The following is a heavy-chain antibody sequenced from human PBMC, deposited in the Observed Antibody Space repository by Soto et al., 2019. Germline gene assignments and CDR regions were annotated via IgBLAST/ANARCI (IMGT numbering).Heavy chain of an antibody. Sequence: ASVKVSCKASGYTFTSYGISWVRQAPGQGLEWMGWISAYNGNTNYAQKLQGRVTMTTDTSMSTAYMELRSLRSDDTAVYYCARGDSSGYYYRWFDPWGQGTLVTVSS. CDR1: GYTFTSYG. CDR2: ISAYNGNT. J-gene: IGHJ5*02. D-gene: IGHD3-22*01. CDR3: ARGDSSGYYYRWFDP. V-gene: IGHV1-18*01.